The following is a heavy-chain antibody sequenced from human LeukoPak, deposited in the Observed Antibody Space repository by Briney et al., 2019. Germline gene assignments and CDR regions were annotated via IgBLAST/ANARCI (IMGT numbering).Heavy chain of an antibody. D-gene: IGHD2-2*01. CDR2: IIPIFGTA. CDR1: GGTFSSYA. CDR3: VRYCSSTSCPDFDY. Sequence: ASVKVSCKASGGTFSSYAISWVRQAPGQGLEWMGGIIPIFGTANYAQKFQGRVTITADESTSTAHMELSSLRSEDTAVYYCVRYCSSTSCPDFDYWGQGTLVTVSS. J-gene: IGHJ4*02. V-gene: IGHV1-69*01.